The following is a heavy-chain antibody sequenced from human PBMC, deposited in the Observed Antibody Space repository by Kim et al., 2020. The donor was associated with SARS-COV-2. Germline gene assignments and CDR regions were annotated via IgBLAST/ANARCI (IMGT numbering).Heavy chain of an antibody. J-gene: IGHJ4*02. V-gene: IGHV3-11*06. D-gene: IGHD3-10*02. Sequence: YAGAVKGRFTSCRDNAKNSLYLRMNCLRAEDTAVYYCARDCSGSYLPFDYWGQGTLVTVSS. CDR3: ARDCSGSYLPFDY.